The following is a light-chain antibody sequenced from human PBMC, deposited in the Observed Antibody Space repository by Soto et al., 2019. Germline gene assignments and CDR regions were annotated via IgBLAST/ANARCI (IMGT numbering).Light chain of an antibody. CDR2: WAS. CDR3: QQYYSTPET. J-gene: IGKJ1*01. Sequence: DIVMTQSPDSLAVSLGERATINCKSSQSVLYSSNNKNYLAWYQQKPGQPPKLLIYWASTRESGVPDRFGGSGSGTDFTLTISSRQAEDVAVYYCQQYYSTPETFGQGTKVEIK. CDR1: QSVLYSSNNKNY. V-gene: IGKV4-1*01.